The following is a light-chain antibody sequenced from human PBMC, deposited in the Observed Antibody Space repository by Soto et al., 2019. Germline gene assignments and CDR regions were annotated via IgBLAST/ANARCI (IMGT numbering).Light chain of an antibody. CDR1: SSDVGRYNY. CDR3: SSYTSSSTRVV. V-gene: IGLV2-14*01. Sequence: QSALTQPASMSGSPGQSITISCTGTSSDVGRYNYVSWYQQHPGKAPKLMIYDVNNRPSGVSNRFSGSKSGNTASLTISGHQAEDEADYYSSSYTSSSTRVVFGGGTKLTVL. J-gene: IGLJ2*01. CDR2: DVN.